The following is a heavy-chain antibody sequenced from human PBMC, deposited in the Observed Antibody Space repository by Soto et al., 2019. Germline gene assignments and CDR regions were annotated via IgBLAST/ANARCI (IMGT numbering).Heavy chain of an antibody. CDR1: GFTFSSYT. J-gene: IGHJ3*02. CDR3: ASPWATDAFDI. Sequence: EVQLVESGGGLVKPGGSLRLSCAASGFTFSSYTVNWVRQAPGKGLEWVSSISSSSSYISYADSLKGRFTISRDNAKNSLYLQMNSLRAEDTAVYYCASPWATDAFDIWGQGTMVTVSS. CDR2: ISSSSSYI. V-gene: IGHV3-21*01. D-gene: IGHD1-26*01.